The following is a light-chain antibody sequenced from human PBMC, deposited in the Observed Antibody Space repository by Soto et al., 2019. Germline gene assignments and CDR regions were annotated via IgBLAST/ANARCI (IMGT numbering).Light chain of an antibody. CDR2: GAS. CDR3: QQYNNWPPIT. Sequence: VTTHSPAPLSVSPGERATLSCRASQSVSSNLAWYQQKPGQAPRLLIYGASTRATGIPARFSGSGSGTEFTLTISSLQSEDFAVYYCQQYNNWPPITFGQGTRLEIK. CDR1: QSVSSN. V-gene: IGKV3-15*01. J-gene: IGKJ5*01.